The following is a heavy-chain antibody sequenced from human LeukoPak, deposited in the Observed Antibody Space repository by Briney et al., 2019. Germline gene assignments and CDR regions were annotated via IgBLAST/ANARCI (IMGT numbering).Heavy chain of an antibody. CDR3: VTDDFGNIDSSTSYDFYDM. V-gene: IGHV3-23*01. Sequence: GGSLRLSCAASGFTFSTFAMIWVRQPPGKGLEWVSSIFPSGGEIHYADSVRGRFTISRDNSKSTLSLQMNSLNTEDTAVYYCVTDDFGNIDSSTSYDFYDMWGQGTMVIVSS. J-gene: IGHJ3*02. CDR1: GFTFSTFA. CDR2: IFPSGGEI. D-gene: IGHD3/OR15-3a*01.